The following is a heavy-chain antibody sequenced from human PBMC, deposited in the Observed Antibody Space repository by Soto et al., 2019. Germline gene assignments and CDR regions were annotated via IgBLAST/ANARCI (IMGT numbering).Heavy chain of an antibody. CDR3: AKGVYGDFPDYYYYYGMDV. V-gene: IGHV3-74*01. CDR1: GFTFSSYW. J-gene: IGHJ6*02. Sequence: GGSLRLSCAASGFTFSSYWMHWVRQAPGKGLVWVSRINSDGSSTSYADSVKGRFTISRDNSKNTLYLQMNSLRAEDTAVYYCAKGVYGDFPDYYYYYGMDVWGQGTTVTVSS. D-gene: IGHD4-17*01. CDR2: INSDGSST.